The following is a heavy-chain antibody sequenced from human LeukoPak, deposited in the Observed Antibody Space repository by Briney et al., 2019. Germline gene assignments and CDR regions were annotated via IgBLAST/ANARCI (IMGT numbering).Heavy chain of an antibody. D-gene: IGHD1-26*01. Sequence: PSETLSLTCTVSGASISSYYWSWIRQPAGKGLEWIGRIYTSGSTNYNPSLKSRVTMSVDTSKNQFSLKLSSVTAADTAVYYCVSDTGRNAYSAYWGQATLVTVYS. CDR1: GASISSYY. CDR3: VSDTGRNAYSAY. CDR2: IYTSGST. V-gene: IGHV4-4*07. J-gene: IGHJ4*02.